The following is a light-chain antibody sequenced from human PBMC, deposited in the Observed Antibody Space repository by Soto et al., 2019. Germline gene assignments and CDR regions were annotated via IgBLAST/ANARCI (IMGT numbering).Light chain of an antibody. V-gene: IGKV1-39*01. Sequence: DIEMNQSPSTLPAFVGDRVTITCRPSDSITSWLDWYQQQPGKAHKLLTFGASNLKTGVPSRFSGSGSGTAVTLTISSLRPEEFATYFCQQSYDRPITFGQGTRLEL. J-gene: IGKJ5*01. CDR2: GAS. CDR3: QQSYDRPIT. CDR1: DSITSW.